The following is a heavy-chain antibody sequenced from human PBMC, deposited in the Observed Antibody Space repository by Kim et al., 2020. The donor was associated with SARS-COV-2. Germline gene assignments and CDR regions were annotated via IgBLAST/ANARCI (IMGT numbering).Heavy chain of an antibody. CDR2: IYHSGST. D-gene: IGHD1-26*01. V-gene: IGHV4-38-2*02. J-gene: IGHJ4*02. CDR3: ARGATVGVWELWPRFDY. CDR1: GYSISSGYY. Sequence: SETLSLTCTVSGYSISSGYYWGWIRQPPGKGLEWIGSIYHSGSTYYNPSLKSRVTISVDTSKNQFSLKLCSVTAADTAVYYCARGATVGVWELWPRFDYWGQGTLVTVSS.